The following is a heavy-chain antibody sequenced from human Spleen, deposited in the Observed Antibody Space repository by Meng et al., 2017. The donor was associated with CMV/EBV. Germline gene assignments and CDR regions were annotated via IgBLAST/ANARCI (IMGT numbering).Heavy chain of an antibody. J-gene: IGHJ2*01. CDR3: ARGRTTARTLHWYFDL. CDR2: ISSSSSYI. D-gene: IGHD1-7*01. CDR1: GFTFSSYS. V-gene: IGHV3-21*01. Sequence: GFTFSSYSMNWVRQAPGKGLEWVSSISSSSSYIYYADSVKGRFTISRDNAKNSLYLQMNSLRAEDTAVYYCARGRTTARTLHWYFDLWGRGTLVTVSS.